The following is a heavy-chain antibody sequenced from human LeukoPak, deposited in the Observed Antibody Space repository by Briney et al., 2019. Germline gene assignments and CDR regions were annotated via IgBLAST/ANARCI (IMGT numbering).Heavy chain of an antibody. Sequence: PGGSLRLSCAASGFTFDDYAMHWVRQAPGKGLEWVSGISWNSGSIGYADSVKGRFTISRDNAKNSLYLQMNSLRAEDTAVYYCARDTGPWFPHFPGYGSPYYMDVWGKGTTVTVSS. V-gene: IGHV3-9*01. CDR3: ARDTGPWFPHFPGYGSPYYMDV. CDR2: ISWNSGSI. CDR1: GFTFDDYA. J-gene: IGHJ6*03. D-gene: IGHD3-10*01.